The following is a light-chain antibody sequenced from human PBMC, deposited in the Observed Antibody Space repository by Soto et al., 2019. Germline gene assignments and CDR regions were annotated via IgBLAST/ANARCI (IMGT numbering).Light chain of an antibody. CDR3: QQCNNLPYT. J-gene: IGKJ2*01. V-gene: IGKV3-11*01. Sequence: EIVLTQSPATLSLSPGERATLSCRASQSVYSYLAWYQQKPGQAPRLLIYDASNRATGIPARFSGSGSGTDFTLTSSSLEPEDFAVYYCQQCNNLPYTFGQGTKLEIK. CDR1: QSVYSY. CDR2: DAS.